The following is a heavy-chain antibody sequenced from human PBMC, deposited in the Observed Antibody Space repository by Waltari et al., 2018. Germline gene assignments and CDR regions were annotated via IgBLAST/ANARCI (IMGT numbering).Heavy chain of an antibody. CDR2: IYHSGST. V-gene: IGHV4-38-2*01. CDR3: ASWSRIARYFDY. CDR1: GYSISSGYY. J-gene: IGHJ4*02. Sequence: QVQLQESGPGLVKPSETLSLTCAVSGYSISSGYYWGWIRQPPGKGLEWIGSIYHSGSTYYNPSRKSRVTISVDTSKNQFSLKLSSVTAADTAVYYCASWSRIARYFDYWGQGTLVTVSS. D-gene: IGHD6-6*01.